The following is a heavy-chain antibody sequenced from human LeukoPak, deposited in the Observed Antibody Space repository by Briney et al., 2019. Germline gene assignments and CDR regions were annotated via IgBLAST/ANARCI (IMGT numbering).Heavy chain of an antibody. D-gene: IGHD3-10*01. CDR2: IYYSGST. Sequence: PSETLSLTCTVSGGSISSYYWSWIRRPPGKGLEWIGYIYYSGSTNYNPSLKSRVTISVDTSKNQFSLKLSSVTAADTAVYYCARDTYYGSGSYSDWGQGTLVTVSS. CDR3: ARDTYYGSGSYSD. J-gene: IGHJ4*02. CDR1: GGSISSYY. V-gene: IGHV4-59*01.